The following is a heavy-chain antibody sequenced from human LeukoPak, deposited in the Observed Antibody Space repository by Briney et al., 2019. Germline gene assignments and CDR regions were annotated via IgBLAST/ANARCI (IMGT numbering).Heavy chain of an antibody. V-gene: IGHV3-23*01. J-gene: IGHJ4*02. CDR2: ISGSGGST. CDR3: AKVDYDFWSGLYYFDY. D-gene: IGHD3-3*01. CDR1: GFTFSSYA. Sequence: GASLRLSCAASGFTFSSYAMSWVRQAPGKGLEWVSAISGSGGSTYYADSVEGRFTISRDNSKNTLYLQMNSLRAEDTAVYYCAKVDYDFWSGLYYFDYWGQGTLVTVSS.